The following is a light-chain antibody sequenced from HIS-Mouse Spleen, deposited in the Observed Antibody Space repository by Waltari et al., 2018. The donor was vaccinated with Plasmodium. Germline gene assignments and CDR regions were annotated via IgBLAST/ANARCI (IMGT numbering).Light chain of an antibody. J-gene: IGLJ3*02. Sequence: SYELTQPPSVSVSPGQTARITCSGAALPKQYAYWYQQKPGQAPVLVIYKDSERPSGIPERFSGSSSGTTVTVTISGVQAEDEADYYCQSADSSGTPNWVFGGGTKLTVL. CDR2: KDS. CDR3: QSADSSGTPNWV. CDR1: ALPKQY. V-gene: IGLV3-25*03.